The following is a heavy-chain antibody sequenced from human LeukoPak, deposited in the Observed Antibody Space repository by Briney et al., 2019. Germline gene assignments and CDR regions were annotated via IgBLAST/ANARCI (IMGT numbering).Heavy chain of an antibody. D-gene: IGHD6-6*01. CDR2: ISSGSRRI. CDR3: ARVVLDHF. Sequence: GGSLRLSCAASGFDFSKYTMSWVRQAPGKGLEWVSSISSGSRRIRYADSMRGRFTISGDNAKSSVYLQMHNLRVEDTATYFCARVVLDHFWGRGTLVTVSS. V-gene: IGHV3-21*06. J-gene: IGHJ4*02. CDR1: GFDFSKYT.